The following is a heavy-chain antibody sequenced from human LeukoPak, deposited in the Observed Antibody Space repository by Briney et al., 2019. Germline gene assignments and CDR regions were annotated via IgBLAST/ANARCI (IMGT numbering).Heavy chain of an antibody. V-gene: IGHV3-33*06. Sequence: PGGSLRLSCAASGFTFSSYGMHWVRQAPGKGLEWVAVIWYDGSNKYYADSVKGRFTISRDNSKNTLYLQMNSLRAEDTAVYYCAKGLGIAAVLGLDYLGQGTLVTVSS. CDR1: GFTFSSYG. CDR2: IWYDGSNK. J-gene: IGHJ4*01. CDR3: AKGLGIAAVLGLDY. D-gene: IGHD6-13*01.